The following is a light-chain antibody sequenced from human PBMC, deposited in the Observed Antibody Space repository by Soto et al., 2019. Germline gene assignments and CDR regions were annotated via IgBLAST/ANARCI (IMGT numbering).Light chain of an antibody. CDR3: SSYTSSSTVV. CDR1: SSDVGRYNY. CDR2: DVG. J-gene: IGLJ2*01. V-gene: IGLV2-14*01. Sequence: QSVLTQPASVSGSPGQSITISCTGTSSDVGRYNYVSWYQQHPGKVPKLMIYDVGNRPSGVSNRFSGSKSGNTASLTISGLQAEDEADYYCSSYTSSSTVVFGGGTKLTVL.